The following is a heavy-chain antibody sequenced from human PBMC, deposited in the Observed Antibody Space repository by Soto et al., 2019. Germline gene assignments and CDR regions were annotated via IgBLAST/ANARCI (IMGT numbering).Heavy chain of an antibody. D-gene: IGHD4-4*01. CDR2: IYYSGST. V-gene: IGHV4-39*01. CDR1: GGSISSRGYY. CDR3: ETSNGLDP. Sequence: QLQLQESGPGLGKPSETLSLNCTVSGGSISSRGYYWGWIRQPTGKALEWIGTIYYSGSTYYNPSLTSGVTISVARSQTHFSLKLSFVTAADTAVYYCETSNGLDPWGQGTLVTVSS. J-gene: IGHJ5*02.